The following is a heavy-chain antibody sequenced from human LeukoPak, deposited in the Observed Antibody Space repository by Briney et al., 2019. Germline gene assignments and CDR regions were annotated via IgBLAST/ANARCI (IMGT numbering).Heavy chain of an antibody. Sequence: SVKVSCKASGGTFSSYAISWVRQAPGQGLEWMGGIIPIFGTANYAQKFQGRVTITTDESTSTAYMELSSLRSEDTAVYYCAREGIAARPWGYFDYWGQGTLVTVSS. CDR1: GGTFSSYA. CDR2: IIPIFGTA. D-gene: IGHD6-6*01. V-gene: IGHV1-69*05. CDR3: AREGIAARPWGYFDY. J-gene: IGHJ4*02.